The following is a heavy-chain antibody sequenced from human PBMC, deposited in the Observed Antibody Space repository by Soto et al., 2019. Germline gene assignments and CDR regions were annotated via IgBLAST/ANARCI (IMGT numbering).Heavy chain of an antibody. CDR2: TYYRSKWYN. D-gene: IGHD2-15*01. V-gene: IGHV6-1*01. CDR1: GDSVSSNNAA. Sequence: SQTLSLTCAISGDSVSSNNAAWNWIRRSPSRGLEWLGRTYYRSKWYNDYAVSVKSRITINPDTSKNQFSLQLNSVTPEDTAVYYCARDLGYCSGGSCYSVPNWFDPWGQGTLVTVSS. J-gene: IGHJ5*02. CDR3: ARDLGYCSGGSCYSVPNWFDP.